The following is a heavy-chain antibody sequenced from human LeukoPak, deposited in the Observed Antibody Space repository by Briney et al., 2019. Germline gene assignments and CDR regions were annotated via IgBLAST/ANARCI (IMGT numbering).Heavy chain of an antibody. CDR1: GYTFATNY. CDR3: ARGGNGNPYYYYYMDV. CDR2: INPNGGST. V-gene: IGHV1-46*01. Sequence: ASVKVSCKASGYTFATNYMYWLRQVPGQGLEWMGIINPNGGSTSYAQKFQGRVTMTTDTSTTTAYMELRSLRSDDTAVYYCARGGNGNPYYYYYMDVWGKGTTVTVSS. J-gene: IGHJ6*03. D-gene: IGHD1-1*01.